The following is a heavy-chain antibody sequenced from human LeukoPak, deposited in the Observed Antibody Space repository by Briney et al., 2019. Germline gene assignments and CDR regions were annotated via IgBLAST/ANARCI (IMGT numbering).Heavy chain of an antibody. Sequence: KPSETLSLTCAVYGGSFSGYYWSWIRQPPGKGLEWIGEINHSGSTNYNPSLKSRVTISVDTSKNQFSLKLSSVTAADTAVYYCARPVLGSSGWYYNYWGQGTLVTVSS. CDR3: ARPVLGSSGWYYNY. CDR1: GGSFSGYY. V-gene: IGHV4-34*01. CDR2: INHSGST. D-gene: IGHD6-19*01. J-gene: IGHJ4*02.